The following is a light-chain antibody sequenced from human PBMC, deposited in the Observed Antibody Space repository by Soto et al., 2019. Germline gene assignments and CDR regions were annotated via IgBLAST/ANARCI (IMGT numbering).Light chain of an antibody. Sequence: DIQMTKSPAALSGSVRDRITIPCRASQTISSWLAWYQQKPGKAPKILIYKASTLKSGVPSRFSGSGSGTEFTLTISSLQPDDFATYYCQHYNSYSEAFGQGTKVDIK. CDR1: QTISSW. J-gene: IGKJ1*01. CDR2: KAS. V-gene: IGKV1-5*03. CDR3: QHYNSYSEA.